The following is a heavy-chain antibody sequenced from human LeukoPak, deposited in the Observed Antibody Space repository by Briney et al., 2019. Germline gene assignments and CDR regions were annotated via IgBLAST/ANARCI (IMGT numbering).Heavy chain of an antibody. CDR3: AQGPRDGDSNSNWFDP. J-gene: IGHJ5*02. V-gene: IGHV4-34*01. Sequence: SETLSLTCAVYGGSFSGYYWSWIRQPPGKGLEWIGEINHSGSTNYNPSLKSRVTISEDTSKNQFSLKLSSVTAADTAVYYYAQGPRDGDSNSNWFDPWGQGTLVTVSS. CDR1: GGSFSGYY. D-gene: IGHD2-21*02. CDR2: INHSGST.